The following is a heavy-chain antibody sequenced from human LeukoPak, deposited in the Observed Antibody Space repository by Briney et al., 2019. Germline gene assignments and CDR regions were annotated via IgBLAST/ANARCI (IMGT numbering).Heavy chain of an antibody. D-gene: IGHD6-13*01. CDR3: ARQGYSSSWYFDY. CDR1: GGSISSSSYY. J-gene: IGHJ4*02. CDR2: IYYSGST. V-gene: IGHV4-39*01. Sequence: SETLSLTCTVSGGSISSSSYYWGWIRQPPGKGLEWIGSIYYSGSTYYNPSLKSRVTISVDTSKNQFSLKLGSVTAADTAVYYCARQGYSSSWYFDYWGQGTLVTVSS.